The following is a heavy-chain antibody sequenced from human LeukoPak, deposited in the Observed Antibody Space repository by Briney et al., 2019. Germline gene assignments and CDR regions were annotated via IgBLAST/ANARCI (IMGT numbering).Heavy chain of an antibody. Sequence: GGSLRLSCAASGFTFSNYAMNWVRQAPGKGLEWVSAISGSGGNTYYADSVKGRFTISRDNSKNTLYLQMNSLRAEDTAVYYCAKWGATTEVFDYWGQGTLVTVSS. V-gene: IGHV3-23*01. CDR1: GFTFSNYA. J-gene: IGHJ4*02. D-gene: IGHD1-26*01. CDR3: AKWGATTEVFDY. CDR2: ISGSGGNT.